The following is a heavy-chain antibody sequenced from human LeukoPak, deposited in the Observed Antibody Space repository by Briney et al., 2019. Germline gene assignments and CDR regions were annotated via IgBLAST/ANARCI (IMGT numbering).Heavy chain of an antibody. J-gene: IGHJ4*02. CDR3: ARDSNYEPLDY. D-gene: IGHD4-11*01. Sequence: SETLSLTCTVSGGSISSYYWGWIRQPPGKGLEWIGSIYYSGSTYYNPSLKSRVTISVDTSKNQFSLKLSSVTAADTAAYYCARDSNYEPLDYWGQGTLVTVSS. CDR2: IYYSGST. CDR1: GGSISSYY. V-gene: IGHV4-39*02.